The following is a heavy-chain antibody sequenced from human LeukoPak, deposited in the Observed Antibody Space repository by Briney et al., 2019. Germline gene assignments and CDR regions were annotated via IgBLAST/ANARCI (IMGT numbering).Heavy chain of an antibody. D-gene: IGHD4-11*01. CDR3: ARDRDSNSPLANWFDP. CDR2: IYTSGST. V-gene: IGHV4-4*07. CDR1: GGSISSYY. Sequence: PSETLSLTCTVSGGSISSYYWSWIRQPAGKGLEWIGRIYTSGSTNYNPSLKSRVTMSVDTSKNQFSLKLSSVTVADTAAYYCARDRDSNSPLANWFDPWGQGTLVTVSS. J-gene: IGHJ5*02.